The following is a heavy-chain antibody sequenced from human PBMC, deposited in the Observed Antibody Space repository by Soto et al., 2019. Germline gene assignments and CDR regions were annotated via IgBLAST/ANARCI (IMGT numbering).Heavy chain of an antibody. D-gene: IGHD3-16*02. V-gene: IGHV3-23*01. J-gene: IGHJ4*02. CDR3: AKDHAYDYIWGSYLDY. Sequence: GGSLRLSCAASGFTFSSYAMSWVRQAPGKGLEWVSAISGSGGSTYYADSVKGRFTISRDNSKNTLYLQMNSLRAEDTAVYYCAKDHAYDYIWGSYLDYWGQGTLVTVSS. CDR2: ISGSGGST. CDR1: GFTFSSYA.